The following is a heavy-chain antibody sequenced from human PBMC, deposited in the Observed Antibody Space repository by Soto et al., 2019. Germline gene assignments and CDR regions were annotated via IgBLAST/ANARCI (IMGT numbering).Heavy chain of an antibody. J-gene: IGHJ4*02. CDR1: GFNFASSW. CDR2: ISPEGASR. D-gene: IGHD6-13*01. CDR3: ARASREPAADK. Sequence: EVQVVESGGGLVQPGGSLRLSCVASGFNFASSWLNWVRQTPGKGLEWVANISPEGASRNYVDSVRGRFTVSRDDAKRSLYRQMNSMRADDTALYYCARASREPAADKWGQGTLVTVSS. V-gene: IGHV3-7*03.